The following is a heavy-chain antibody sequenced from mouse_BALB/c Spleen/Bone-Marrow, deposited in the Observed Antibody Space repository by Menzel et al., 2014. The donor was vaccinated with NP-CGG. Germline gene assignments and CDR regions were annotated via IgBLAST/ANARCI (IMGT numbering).Heavy chain of an antibody. J-gene: IGHJ2*01. D-gene: IGHD4-1*01. CDR1: GFTFSSFG. V-gene: IGHV5-17*02. Sequence: EVKLMESGGGLVQPGGSRQLSCAASGFTFSSFGMHWVRQAPEKGLEWVAYISSGSRTIYYADTVKGRFTISRDNPKNTLSLQMTGLRSEDTAMYYCTRGGNWEDFDYWGQGTTLTVSS. CDR2: ISSGSRTI. CDR3: TRGGNWEDFDY.